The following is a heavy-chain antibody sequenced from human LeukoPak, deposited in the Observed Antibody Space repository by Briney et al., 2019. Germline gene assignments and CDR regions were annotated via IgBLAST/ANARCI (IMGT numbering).Heavy chain of an antibody. V-gene: IGHV4-34*01. Sequence: SETLSLTCAVSGDSISSGYYWSWIRQPPGKGLEWIGEINHSGSTNYNPSLKSRVTISVDTSKNQFSLKLSSVTAADTAVYYCARTTTRGYDFWSGYRALGGFDYWGQGTLVTVSS. CDR3: ARTTTRGYDFWSGYRALGGFDY. D-gene: IGHD3-3*01. CDR2: INHSGST. CDR1: GDSISSGYY. J-gene: IGHJ4*02.